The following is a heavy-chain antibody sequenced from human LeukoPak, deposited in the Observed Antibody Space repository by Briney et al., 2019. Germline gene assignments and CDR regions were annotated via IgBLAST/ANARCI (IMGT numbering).Heavy chain of an antibody. CDR1: GFTFRRYG. V-gene: IGHV3-23*01. CDR3: AKDIEQLVPVGGDY. Sequence: GGSLRLSCAASGFTFRRYGMHWVRQAPGKGLEWVSFISGSGGSTYYADSVKGRFTISRDNSKNTLYLQMNSLRAEDTAVYYCAKDIEQLVPVGGDYWGQGTLVTVSS. CDR2: ISGSGGST. J-gene: IGHJ4*02. D-gene: IGHD6-6*01.